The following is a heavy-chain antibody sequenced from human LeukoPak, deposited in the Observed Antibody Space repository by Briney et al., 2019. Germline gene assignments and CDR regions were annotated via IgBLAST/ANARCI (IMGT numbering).Heavy chain of an antibody. CDR3: AKDRTNFYYYMDV. CDR1: GFTFSSYA. V-gene: IGHV3-30-3*01. Sequence: PGGSLRLSCAASGFTFSSYAMHWVRQTPGEGLEWVAAISSDGDKQFYADSVKGRFTISRDNSENTLYLQMNGLTNEDTTTYYCAKDRTNFYYYMDVWGKGTTVTVSS. J-gene: IGHJ6*03. CDR2: ISSDGDKQ.